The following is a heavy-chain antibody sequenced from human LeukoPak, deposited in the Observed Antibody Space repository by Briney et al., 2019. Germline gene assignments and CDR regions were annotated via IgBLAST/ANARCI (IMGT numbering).Heavy chain of an antibody. V-gene: IGHV3-11*03. CDR2: ISSSSYT. Sequence: PGGSLRLSCAASGFTFSDYYMSWIRQAPGKGLEWVSYISSSSYTNYSDSVKGRFTISRDNAKNSLYLQMNSLRAEDTAVYYCARSLSIGYCSSTSCYPFGYWGQGTVVTVSS. J-gene: IGHJ4*02. D-gene: IGHD2-2*01. CDR3: ARSLSIGYCSSTSCYPFGY. CDR1: GFTFSDYY.